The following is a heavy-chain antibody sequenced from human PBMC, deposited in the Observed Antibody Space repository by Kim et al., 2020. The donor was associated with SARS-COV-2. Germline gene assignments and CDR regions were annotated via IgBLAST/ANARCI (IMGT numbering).Heavy chain of an antibody. D-gene: IGHD4-17*01. Sequence: SETLSLTCAVSGGSISSSNWCSWVRQPPGKGLEWIGEIYHSGSTNYNPSLMSRVTISVDKSKNQFSLKLISVTAADTAVCYCARGTTVTTTLDYWGQGTLVTVSS. CDR1: GGSISSSNW. V-gene: IGHV4-4*02. J-gene: IGHJ4*02. CDR3: ARGTTVTTTLDY. CDR2: IYHSGST.